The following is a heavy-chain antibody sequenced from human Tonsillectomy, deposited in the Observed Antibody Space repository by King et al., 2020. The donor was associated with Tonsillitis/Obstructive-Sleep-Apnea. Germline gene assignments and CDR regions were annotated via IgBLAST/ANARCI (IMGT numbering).Heavy chain of an antibody. D-gene: IGHD2-2*01. V-gene: IGHV3-21*01. CDR3: ARDNQIVVPVDLDY. CDR1: GFTFSSYN. CDR2: ISSSSSYI. Sequence: VQLVESGGGLVKPGGSLRLSCAASGFTFSSYNMNWVRQAPGKGLEGVSAISSSSSYIYYADSVKGRFTLSRDNAKNSLYLQMNSLRAEDTAVYYCARDNQIVVPVDLDYWGQGTLVTVSS. J-gene: IGHJ4*02.